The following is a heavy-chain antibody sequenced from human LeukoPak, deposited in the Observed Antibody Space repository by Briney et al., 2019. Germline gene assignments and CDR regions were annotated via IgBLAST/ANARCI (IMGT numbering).Heavy chain of an antibody. J-gene: IGHJ4*02. CDR3: ARYQGYCSGGSCYHYFDY. V-gene: IGHV4-39*01. CDR1: GGSISSSSYY. D-gene: IGHD2-15*01. CDR2: IYYSGST. Sequence: PSETLSLTCTVPGGSISSSSYYWGWIRQPPGKGLEWIGSIYYSGSTYYNPSLKSRVTISVDASKNQFSLKLSSVTAADTAVYYCARYQGYCSGGSCYHYFDYWGQGTLVTVSS.